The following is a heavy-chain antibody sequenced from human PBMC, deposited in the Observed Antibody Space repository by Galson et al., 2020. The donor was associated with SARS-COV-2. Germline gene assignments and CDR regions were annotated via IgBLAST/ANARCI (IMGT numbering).Heavy chain of an antibody. Sequence: PSETLSLTCAVYGGSSSGYHWSWIRQSPGKGLERIGEINERGSTNYNPSLKSRVTISVDTSKNQFSLRLRSMTAADTAVYYCARGVSGVTMVVVVFTSANYYFDSWGQGTLVTVSS. D-gene: IGHD3-22*01. V-gene: IGHV4-34*01. CDR1: GGSSSGYH. CDR3: ARGVSGVTMVVVVFTSANYYFDS. CDR2: INERGST. J-gene: IGHJ4*02.